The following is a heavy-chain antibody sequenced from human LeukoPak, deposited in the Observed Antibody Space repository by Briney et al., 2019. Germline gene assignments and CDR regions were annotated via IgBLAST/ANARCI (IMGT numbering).Heavy chain of an antibody. D-gene: IGHD3-10*01. J-gene: IGHJ4*02. CDR1: GYSISSGYY. CDR2: IYHSGST. Sequence: PSETLSLTCTVSGYSISSGYYWGWIRQPPGKGLEWIGSIYHSGSTYYNPSLKSRVTISVDTSKNQFSLKLSSVTAADTAVYYCARDFGFGELLPFDYWGQGTLVTVSS. CDR3: ARDFGFGELLPFDY. V-gene: IGHV4-38-2*02.